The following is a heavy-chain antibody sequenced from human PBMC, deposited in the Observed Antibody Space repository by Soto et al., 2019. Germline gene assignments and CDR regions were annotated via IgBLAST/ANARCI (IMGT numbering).Heavy chain of an antibody. J-gene: IGHJ5*02. V-gene: IGHV4-39*02. CDR1: GSSISSSSYY. CDR3: ARLGTYYQAYNWFDP. D-gene: IGHD3-10*01. CDR2: IYYSGST. Sequence: PSETLSLTCTVSGSSISSSSYYWGWSRQPPGKGLEWLESIYYSGSTYYNPSLKSRVTISVDTSKNHFSLKLSSVTAADTAMYYCARLGTYYQAYNWFDPWGQGTLVTVSS.